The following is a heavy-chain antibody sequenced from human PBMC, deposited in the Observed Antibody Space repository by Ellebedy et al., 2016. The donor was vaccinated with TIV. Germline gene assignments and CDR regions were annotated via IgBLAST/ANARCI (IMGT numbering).Heavy chain of an antibody. CDR2: MNPNSGNT. CDR1: GYTFTSYD. V-gene: IGHV1-8*01. J-gene: IGHJ5*02. D-gene: IGHD6-13*01. CDR3: ARVGEWPQLGFDP. Sequence: AASVQVSCKASGYTFTSYDINWVRQATGQGLEGMGWMNPNSGNTGYAQKFQGRVTMTRNTSISTAYMELSSLRSEDTAVYYCARVGEWPQLGFDPWGQGTLVTVSS.